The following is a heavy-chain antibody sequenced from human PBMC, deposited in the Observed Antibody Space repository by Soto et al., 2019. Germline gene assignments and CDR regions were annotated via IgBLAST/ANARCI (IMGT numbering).Heavy chain of an antibody. V-gene: IGHV3-15*01. J-gene: IGHJ4*02. CDR2: IKSKTDGGTT. Sequence: PGGSLRLSCAASGFTASNAWMSWVRQAPGKGLEWVGRIKSKTDGGTTDYAAPVKGRFTISRDDSKNTLYLQMNSLKTEDTAVYYCTTVPYYGDYRPFDYWGQGTLVTVSS. CDR3: TTVPYYGDYRPFDY. D-gene: IGHD4-17*01. CDR1: GFTASNAW.